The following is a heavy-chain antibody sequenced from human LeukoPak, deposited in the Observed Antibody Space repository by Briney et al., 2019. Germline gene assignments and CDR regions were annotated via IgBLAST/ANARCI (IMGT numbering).Heavy chain of an antibody. CDR2: INPNSGGT. D-gene: IGHD3-3*01. CDR1: GYTFTGYY. Sequence: GASVKVSCKASGYTFTGYYMHWVRQAPGQGLEWMGWINPNSGGTNYAQKSQGRVTMTRDTSISTAYMELSRLRSDDTAVYYCARARNYDFWSGYYNAEYFQHWGQGTLVTVSS. CDR3: ARARNYDFWSGYYNAEYFQH. J-gene: IGHJ1*01. V-gene: IGHV1-2*02.